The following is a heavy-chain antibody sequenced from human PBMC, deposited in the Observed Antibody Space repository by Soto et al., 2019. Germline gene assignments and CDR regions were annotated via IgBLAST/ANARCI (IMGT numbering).Heavy chain of an antibody. D-gene: IGHD1-26*01. CDR2: IMPTFGSA. Sequence: RASVKVSCKASGGTFSSHGIAWVRQVPGQGLEWMGGIMPTFGSATYAPKFQGRVTISADRSTSTAYMELSSLRSEDTAVYFCASERSAQYFDYWGQGTLVTVSS. V-gene: IGHV1-69*06. CDR1: GGTFSSHG. CDR3: ASERSAQYFDY. J-gene: IGHJ4*02.